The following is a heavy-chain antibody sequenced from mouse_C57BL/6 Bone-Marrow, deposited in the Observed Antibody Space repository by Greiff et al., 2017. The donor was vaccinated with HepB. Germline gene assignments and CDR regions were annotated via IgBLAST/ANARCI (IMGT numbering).Heavy chain of an antibody. CDR1: GYTFTSYW. J-gene: IGHJ3*01. V-gene: IGHV1-64*01. Sequence: VQLQQPGAELVKPGASVKLSCKASGYTFTSYWMHWVKQRPGQGLAWIGMIHPNSGSTNYNEKFKSKATLTVDKSSSTAYMQLSSLTSEDSAVYYCARSYYSNYGWFAYWGQGTLVTVSA. CDR3: ARSYYSNYGWFAY. CDR2: IHPNSGST. D-gene: IGHD2-5*01.